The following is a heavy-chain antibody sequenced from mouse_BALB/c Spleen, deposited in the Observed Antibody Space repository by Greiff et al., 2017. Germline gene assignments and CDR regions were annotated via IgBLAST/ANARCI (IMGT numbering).Heavy chain of an antibody. D-gene: IGHD2-1*01. V-gene: IGHV1-4*01. CDR3: ASRNLYAMDY. CDR2: INPSSGYT. J-gene: IGHJ4*01. Sequence: VKLQESGAELARPGASVKMSCKASGYTFTSYTMHWVKQRPGQGLEWIGYINPSSGYTNYNQKFKDKATLTADKSSSTAYMQLSSLTSEDSAVYYCASRNLYAMDYWGQGTSVTVSS. CDR1: GYTFTSYT.